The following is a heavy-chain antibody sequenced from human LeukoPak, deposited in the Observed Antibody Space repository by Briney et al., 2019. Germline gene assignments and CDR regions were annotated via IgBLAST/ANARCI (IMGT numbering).Heavy chain of an antibody. J-gene: IGHJ4*02. Sequence: PGGSLRLSCAASGFTVTSNFMSWVRQAPGKGLEWVSVIHGGGATYYADSVKGRFTISRDISKNALYLQMNSLRGDDTAVYYCAGSAVTNLDSWGQGNLVTVSS. CDR1: GFTVTSNF. V-gene: IGHV3-66*01. CDR3: AGSAVTNLDS. D-gene: IGHD4-23*01. CDR2: IHGGGAT.